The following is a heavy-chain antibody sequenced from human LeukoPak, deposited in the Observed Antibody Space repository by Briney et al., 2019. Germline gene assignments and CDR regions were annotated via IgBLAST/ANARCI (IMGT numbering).Heavy chain of an antibody. CDR1: GGTFSSYA. Sequence: TVKVSCKASGGTFSSYAISWVRQAPGQGLEWMGGIIPIFGTTNYAQKFQDRVTITADKSTSTAYMELSSLRSEDTAVYYCARGLLTQSTVTLGYWGQGTLVTVSS. V-gene: IGHV1-69*06. CDR2: IIPIFGTT. CDR3: ARGLLTQSTVTLGY. D-gene: IGHD4-17*01. J-gene: IGHJ4*02.